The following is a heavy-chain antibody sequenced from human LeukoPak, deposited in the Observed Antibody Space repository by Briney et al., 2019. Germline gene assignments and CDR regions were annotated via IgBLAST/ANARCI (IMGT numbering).Heavy chain of an antibody. V-gene: IGHV4-39*01. CDR1: GGSISSSPYY. D-gene: IGHD6-19*01. CDR3: ARHASVDGNWPRPLDY. Sequence: PSETLSLTCTVSGGSISSSPYYWGWIRQPPGKGLEWIGNIYYSGSTYYNPSLKTRVTISVDTSKNQFSLKLTSVTDADTAVYYCARHASVDGNWPRPLDYWGQGSLVTVSS. J-gene: IGHJ4*02. CDR2: IYYSGST.